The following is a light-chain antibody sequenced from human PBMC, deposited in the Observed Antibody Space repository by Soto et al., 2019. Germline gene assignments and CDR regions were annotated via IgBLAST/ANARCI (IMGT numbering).Light chain of an antibody. CDR2: DAS. J-gene: IGKJ2*01. V-gene: IGKV3-20*01. CDR1: QRISNSY. Sequence: EIGWTQSPGTLSLSPGERATLSCRASQRISNSYLAWYQQKPGQAPRLLLYDASSRATGIPDRVSGSGSGTDFNLTISRLEPEDVAVYYCQQYARPPFAFGQGTKVEIK. CDR3: QQYARPPFA.